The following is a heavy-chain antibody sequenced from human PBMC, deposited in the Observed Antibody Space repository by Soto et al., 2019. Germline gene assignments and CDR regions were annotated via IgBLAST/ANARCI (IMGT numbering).Heavy chain of an antibody. CDR2: IYYSGST. J-gene: IGHJ4*02. CDR1: GGSISSGDNY. D-gene: IGHD3-22*01. Sequence: SETLSLTCTVSGGSISSGDNYWSWIRRPPGKGLEWIGYIYYSGSTYYNPSLKSRVTISVDTSKDQFSLKLSSVTAADTAVYYCASSLGNDYYSIVYWGQGTLVTVSS. V-gene: IGHV4-30-4*01. CDR3: ASSLGNDYYSIVY.